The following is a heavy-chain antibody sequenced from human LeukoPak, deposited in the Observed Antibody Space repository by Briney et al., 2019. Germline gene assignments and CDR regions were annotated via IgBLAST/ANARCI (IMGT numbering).Heavy chain of an antibody. J-gene: IGHJ3*02. CDR3: ARLVPGVLSPPNPFHI. V-gene: IGHV4-38-2*02. Sequence: SSETLSLICTVSGYPIRGGYYWGWIRPPPGKGLEGIGHIFHSGSASHNSSLESRVTISVDTSKNQFSLKLTSVTAADTAVYYCARLVPGVLSPPNPFHIWGQGTMVTVSS. CDR2: IFHSGSA. CDR1: GYPIRGGYY. D-gene: IGHD1-26*01.